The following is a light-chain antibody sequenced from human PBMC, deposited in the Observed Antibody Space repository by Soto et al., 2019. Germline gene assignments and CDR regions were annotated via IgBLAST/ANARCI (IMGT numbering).Light chain of an antibody. CDR3: QQYDNLPWT. V-gene: IGKV1-33*01. CDR2: DAS. Sequence: DIEMTQSPSSLAASVGYRVTITRQASQDISNYLNWYQQKQGKAPKLXIYDASNLETGVPSRFSGSGYGTDFNFTISSLQTEDIATYYCQQYDNLPWTFGQGTKVDIK. CDR1: QDISNY. J-gene: IGKJ1*01.